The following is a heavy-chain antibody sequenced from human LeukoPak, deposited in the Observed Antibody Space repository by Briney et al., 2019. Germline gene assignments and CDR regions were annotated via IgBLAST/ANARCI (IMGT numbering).Heavy chain of an antibody. CDR2: IRYDGTNQ. Sequence: GGSLRLSCVASEFMFSNYGMHWVRQAPNKGLEWVAFIRYDGTNQYYADSVRGRFTVSRDNSENTLYLQMNSLRAEDTAVYYCAFPNIVVVPAAPPYYYYYMDVWGKGTTVTVSS. J-gene: IGHJ6*03. D-gene: IGHD2-2*01. CDR3: AFPNIVVVPAAPPYYYYYMDV. CDR1: EFMFSNYG. V-gene: IGHV3-30*02.